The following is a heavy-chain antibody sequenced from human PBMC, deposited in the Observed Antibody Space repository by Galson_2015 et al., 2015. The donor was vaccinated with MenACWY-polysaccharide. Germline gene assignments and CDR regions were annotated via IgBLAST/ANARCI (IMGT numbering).Heavy chain of an antibody. J-gene: IGHJ4*02. CDR2: ISPFNGKT. D-gene: IGHD2-15*01. Sequence: SVKVSCKASGYTFTSYGISWVRQAPGQGLEWMGWISPFNGKTSYAQKLHGRVTVTADSNTAYMELQSLRSDDTAVYYCARDAGGTEDYWGQGTLVTVSS. V-gene: IGHV1-18*01. CDR3: ARDAGGTEDY. CDR1: GYTFTSYG.